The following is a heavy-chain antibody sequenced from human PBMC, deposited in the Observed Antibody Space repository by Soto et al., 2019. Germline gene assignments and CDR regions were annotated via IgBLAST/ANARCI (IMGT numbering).Heavy chain of an antibody. V-gene: IGHV3-23*02. D-gene: IGHD1-1*01. CDR2: IGGSGDGT. CDR1: GFTFSSYT. Sequence: QAVGSLRLSCEASGFTFSSYTMNWVRRAPGKGLEWVATIGGSGDGTYYGDSVKGRFTISADKSSSTAYLQWNSLQASDTAMYYCARLPGIVAPGTVFLDNWGQGTMVTVSS. J-gene: IGHJ4*02. CDR3: ARLPGIVAPGTVFLDN.